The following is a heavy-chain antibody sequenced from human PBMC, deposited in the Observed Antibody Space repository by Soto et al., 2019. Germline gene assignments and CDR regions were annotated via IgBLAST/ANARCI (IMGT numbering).Heavy chain of an antibody. CDR2: IIPIFGTA. CDR3: ARVAIFGVVINNYYYYYGMDV. CDR1: GGAFSSYA. J-gene: IGHJ6*02. D-gene: IGHD3-3*01. Sequence: SVKVSCKASGGAFSSYAISWVRQAPGQGLEWMGGIIPIFGTANYAQKFQGRVTITADESTSTAYMELSSLRSEDTAVYYCARVAIFGVVINNYYYYYGMDVWGQGTTVTVSS. V-gene: IGHV1-69*13.